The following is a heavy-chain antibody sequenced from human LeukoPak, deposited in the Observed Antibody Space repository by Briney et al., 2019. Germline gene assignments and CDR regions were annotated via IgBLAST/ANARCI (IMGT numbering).Heavy chain of an antibody. CDR2: IYPGDSDT. Sequence: GASQKISCKGSGYSFTSYWIGWVRQLPGKGLEWRGSIYPGDSDTSYSPSFQGQVTISADKSISTAYLQWSSLKASDTAMYYCARHTTYYYDSSGYYYGYYFDYWGQGTLVTVSS. J-gene: IGHJ4*02. CDR1: GYSFTSYW. V-gene: IGHV5-51*01. D-gene: IGHD3-22*01. CDR3: ARHTTYYYDSSGYYYGYYFDY.